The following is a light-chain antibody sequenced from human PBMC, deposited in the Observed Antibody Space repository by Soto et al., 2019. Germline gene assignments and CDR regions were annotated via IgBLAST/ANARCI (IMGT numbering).Light chain of an antibody. CDR3: CSYAGSYTFWV. V-gene: IGLV2-11*01. CDR1: SSDVGDYNY. J-gene: IGLJ3*02. CDR2: DVS. Sequence: QSALTQPRSVSGSPGQSVTISCTGTSSDVGDYNYVSWYQQHPGKAPKVMIYDVSRRPSGVPDRFSGSKSGNTGPLTISGLQAEDEADYYCCSYAGSYTFWVFGGGTQLTVL.